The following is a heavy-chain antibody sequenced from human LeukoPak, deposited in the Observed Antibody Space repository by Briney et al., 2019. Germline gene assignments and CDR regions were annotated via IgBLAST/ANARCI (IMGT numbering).Heavy chain of an antibody. Sequence: ASVKVSCKASGYTFTGYYMHWVRQAPGQGLEWMGWINPNSGGTNYAQKFQGRVTMTRDTSISTAYMELSRLRSGDTAVYYCARDRQFRDDFWSGYYTENWFDPWGQGTLVTVSS. D-gene: IGHD3-3*01. CDR3: ARDRQFRDDFWSGYYTENWFDP. CDR2: INPNSGGT. V-gene: IGHV1-2*02. J-gene: IGHJ5*02. CDR1: GYTFTGYY.